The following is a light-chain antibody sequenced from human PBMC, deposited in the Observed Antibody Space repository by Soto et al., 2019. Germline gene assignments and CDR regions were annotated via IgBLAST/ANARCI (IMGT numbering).Light chain of an antibody. CDR1: HNDIGAYGY. V-gene: IGLV2-14*03. J-gene: IGLJ1*01. Sequence: QSVLTQPTSVSGSPGQSITISCTGNHNDIGAYGYVSWYQQHPGRAPRLLIHGVTTRPSGISDRFSASKSGLTASLTISGLQPEDEADYYCSSFTSNRIYVFGTGTKVTVL. CDR3: SSFTSNRIYV. CDR2: GVT.